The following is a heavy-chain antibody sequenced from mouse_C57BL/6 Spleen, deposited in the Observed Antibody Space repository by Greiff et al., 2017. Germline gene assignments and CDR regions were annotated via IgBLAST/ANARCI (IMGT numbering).Heavy chain of an antibody. J-gene: IGHJ2*01. CDR2: IYPGSGST. CDR1: GYTFTSYW. V-gene: IGHV1-55*01. Sequence: QVQLQQPGAELVKPGASVKMSCKASGYTFTSYWITWVKQRPGQGLEWIGDIYPGSGSTNYNEKFKSKATLTVDTSSSTAYMQLSSLTSEDSAVYYCARWDYGSSYVDDYWGQVTTLTVSS. CDR3: ARWDYGSSYVDDY. D-gene: IGHD1-1*01.